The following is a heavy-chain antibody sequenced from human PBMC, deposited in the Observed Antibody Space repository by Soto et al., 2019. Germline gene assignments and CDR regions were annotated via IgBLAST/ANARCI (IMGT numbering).Heavy chain of an antibody. CDR3: ARYAGSSWFDY. D-gene: IGHD6-13*01. J-gene: IGHJ4*02. CDR2: IYYSGRT. CDR1: SGSLSTYY. V-gene: IGHV4-59*01. Sequence: PSETLSLTCTVSSGSLSTYYWSWIRQPPGKGLEWIGYIYYSGRTNYNPSLKSRVTISLDTSRNQFSLKLSSVTAADTAVYYCARYAGSSWFDYWGQGTLVTVSS.